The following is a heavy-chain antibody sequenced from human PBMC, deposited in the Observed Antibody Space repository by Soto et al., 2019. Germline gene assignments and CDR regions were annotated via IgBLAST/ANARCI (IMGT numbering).Heavy chain of an antibody. D-gene: IGHD2-15*01. CDR1: GFTVSSKY. V-gene: IGHV3-66*01. CDR3: TREDVHCSGGRCYGVPVDV. CDR2: IQSGGST. Sequence: EVQLVESGGGLVQPGGSLRLSCAASGFTVSSKYMSWVRQAPGKGLEWVSLIQSGGSTYYAGSVKGRFTITIDNSQNRLFHQLNRLSVEDADVYYCTREDVHCSGGRCYGVPVDVLGPGTTVPVS. J-gene: IGHJ6*02.